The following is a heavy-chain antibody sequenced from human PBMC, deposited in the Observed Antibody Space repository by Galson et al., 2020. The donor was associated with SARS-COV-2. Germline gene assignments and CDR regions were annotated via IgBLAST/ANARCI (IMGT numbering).Heavy chain of an antibody. D-gene: IGHD3-9*01. CDR1: GGSIGTYY. CDR2: IYHSGST. CDR3: ARGPAISASKGWFDP. Sequence: SQTLSLTCTVSGGSIGTYYWSWIRQPPGKGLEWIGYIYHSGSTNYHPSLNGRVTMSVDTSKRQISLKLSSVTAADTAVYYCARGPAISASKGWFDPWGQGTLVTVSS. V-gene: IGHV4-59*01. J-gene: IGHJ5*02.